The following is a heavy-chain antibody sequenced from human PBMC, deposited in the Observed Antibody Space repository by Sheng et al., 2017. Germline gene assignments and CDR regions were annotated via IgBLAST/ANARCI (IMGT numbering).Heavy chain of an antibody. D-gene: IGHD3-9*01. Sequence: QVQLQESGPGLVKPSETLSLTCTVSGGSISSYYWSWIRQPPGKGLEWIGYIYYSGSTNYNPSLKSRVTISVDTSKNQFSLKLSSVTAADTAVYYCARVTYDILTGYYIDYWGQGTLVTVSS. CDR2: IYYSGST. V-gene: IGHV4-59*01. CDR3: ARVTYDILTGYYIDY. CDR1: GGSISSYY. J-gene: IGHJ4*02.